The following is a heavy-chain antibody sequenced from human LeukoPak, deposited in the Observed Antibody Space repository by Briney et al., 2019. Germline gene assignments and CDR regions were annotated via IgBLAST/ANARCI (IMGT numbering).Heavy chain of an antibody. V-gene: IGHV1-2*04. CDR3: ARSDSGSYYGPHDYYYGMDV. Sequence: GASVKVSCKASGYTFTGYYMHWVRQAPGRGLEWMGWINPNSGGTNYAQKFQGWVTMTRDTSISTAYMELSRLRSDDTAVYYCARSDSGSYYGPHDYYYGMDVWGQGTTVTVSS. CDR1: GYTFTGYY. J-gene: IGHJ6*02. D-gene: IGHD1-26*01. CDR2: INPNSGGT.